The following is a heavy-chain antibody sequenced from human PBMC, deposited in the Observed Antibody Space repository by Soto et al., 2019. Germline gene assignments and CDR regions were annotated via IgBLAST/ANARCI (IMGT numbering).Heavy chain of an antibody. Sequence: GGSLRLSCAASGFTVSRNSMTWVRQAPGKGLEWVSLIYRGGSTYYADSVKGRFTISRDNSKNTLYLQMNSLRAEDTAVYYCAKRGYYDSGGYSDYWGQGTLVTVSS. D-gene: IGHD3-22*01. CDR1: GFTVSRNS. CDR3: AKRGYYDSGGYSDY. V-gene: IGHV3-53*01. CDR2: IYRGGST. J-gene: IGHJ4*02.